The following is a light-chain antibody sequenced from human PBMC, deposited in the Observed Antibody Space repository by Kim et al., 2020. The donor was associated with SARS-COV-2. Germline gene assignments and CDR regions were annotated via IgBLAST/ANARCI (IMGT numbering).Light chain of an antibody. CDR3: QQRSNWPPYT. CDR1: QSVSSN. CDR2: DAS. Sequence: SPGERATLSCRASQSVSSNLAWYQQKPGQAPRLLIYDASTRATGIPARFSGIGSGTEFTLTISSLESEDFAVYYCQQRSNWPPYTFGQGTKLEI. V-gene: IGKV3-11*01. J-gene: IGKJ2*01.